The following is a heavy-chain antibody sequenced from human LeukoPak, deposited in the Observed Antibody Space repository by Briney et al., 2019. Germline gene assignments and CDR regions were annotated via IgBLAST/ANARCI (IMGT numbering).Heavy chain of an antibody. J-gene: IGHJ4*02. Sequence: PGGSLRLSCSASGFTFSSYAMHWVRQAPGKGLEWVSYISGSSSIINYADSVKGRFTISRNNAKNSLYLQMNSLRDEDTAVYYCARDIRGYNYGFDYWGQGTLVTVSS. D-gene: IGHD5-18*01. CDR3: ARDIRGYNYGFDY. CDR2: ISGSSSII. CDR1: GFTFSSYA. V-gene: IGHV3-48*02.